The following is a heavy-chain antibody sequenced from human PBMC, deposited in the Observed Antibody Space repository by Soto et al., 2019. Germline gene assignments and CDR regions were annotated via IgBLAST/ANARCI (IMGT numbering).Heavy chain of an antibody. J-gene: IGHJ4*02. CDR2: ISGSGGAT. CDR1: GFPFSSFA. CDR3: ALGAGWGH. D-gene: IGHD3-16*01. Sequence: EVHLLESGEALGQPGGSLRLSCAASGFPFSSFAMSWVRQSPGKGLEWVSSISGSGGATFYIDSVKGRFTISRDNSKNPLDLQMDRLRVEDTSVYYCALGAGWGHWGQGPLVTVSP. V-gene: IGHV3-23*01.